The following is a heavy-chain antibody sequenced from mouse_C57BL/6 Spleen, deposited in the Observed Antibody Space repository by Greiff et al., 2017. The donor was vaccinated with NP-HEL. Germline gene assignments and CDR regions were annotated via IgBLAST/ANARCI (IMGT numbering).Heavy chain of an antibody. J-gene: IGHJ3*01. CDR3: ARYGSSYIAY. D-gene: IGHD1-1*01. V-gene: IGHV1-69*01. Sequence: QVQLQQPGAELVMPGASVKLSCKASGYTFTSYWMHWVKQRPGQGLEWIGEIDPSDSYTNYNQKFKGKSTLTVDKSSSTAYMQLSSLTSEDSAVYYCARYGSSYIAYWGQGTLVTVSA. CDR2: IDPSDSYT. CDR1: GYTFTSYW.